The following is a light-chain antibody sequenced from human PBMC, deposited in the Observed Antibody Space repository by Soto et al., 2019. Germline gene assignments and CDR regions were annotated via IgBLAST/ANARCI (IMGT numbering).Light chain of an antibody. J-gene: IGLJ2*01. CDR3: QSYDSTLSGSEVV. V-gene: IGLV1-40*01. Sequence: QLVLTQPPSVSGAPGQRVTISCTGSSSNIGSGYDVHWYQQLPGTAPKLLIYGNNNRPSGVPDRFSGSKSGTSASLAITGLQGEDEAEYYCQSYDSTLSGSEVVFGGGTKLTVL. CDR2: GNN. CDR1: SSNIGSGYD.